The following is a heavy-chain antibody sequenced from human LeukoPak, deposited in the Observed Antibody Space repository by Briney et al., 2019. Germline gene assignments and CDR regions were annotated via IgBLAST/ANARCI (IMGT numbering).Heavy chain of an antibody. D-gene: IGHD6-13*01. V-gene: IGHV1-8*03. CDR1: GYTFTSYD. Sequence: ASVKVSCKAPGYTFTSYDINWVRQATGQGLEWMGWMNPNSGNTGYAQKFQGRVTITRNTSISTAYMELSSLRSEDTAVYYCARTAALDAFDIWDQGTMVTVSS. CDR2: MNPNSGNT. J-gene: IGHJ3*02. CDR3: ARTAALDAFDI.